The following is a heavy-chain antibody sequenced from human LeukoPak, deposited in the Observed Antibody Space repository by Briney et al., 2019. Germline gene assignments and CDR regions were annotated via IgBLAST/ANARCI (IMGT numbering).Heavy chain of an antibody. CDR2: FYTSGST. D-gene: IGHD5-24*01. CDR1: GGSISSGSYY. Sequence: SQTLSLTCTVSGGSISSGSYYWSRIRQPAGKGLEWIGRFYTSGSTNYNPSLKSRVTISVDTSKNQFSLKLNSVTAADTAVYYCARGRDGHNFLNRGEYYYFDYWGQGTLVTVSS. CDR3: ARGRDGHNFLNRGEYYYFDY. V-gene: IGHV4-61*02. J-gene: IGHJ4*02.